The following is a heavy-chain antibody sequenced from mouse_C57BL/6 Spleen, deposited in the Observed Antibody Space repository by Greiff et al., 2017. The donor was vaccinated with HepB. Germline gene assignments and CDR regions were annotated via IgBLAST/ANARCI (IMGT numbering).Heavy chain of an antibody. V-gene: IGHV1-64*01. CDR2: IHPNSGST. CDR3: AFYYYGSSYEDY. D-gene: IGHD1-1*01. J-gene: IGHJ2*01. Sequence: QVQLQQPGAELVKPGASVKLSCKASGYTFTSYWMHWVKQSPGQGLEWIGMIHPNSGSTNYNEKFKSQATLTVDKSSSTAYMQLSSLTSEDSAVYYCAFYYYGSSYEDYWGQGTTLTVSS. CDR1: GYTFTSYW.